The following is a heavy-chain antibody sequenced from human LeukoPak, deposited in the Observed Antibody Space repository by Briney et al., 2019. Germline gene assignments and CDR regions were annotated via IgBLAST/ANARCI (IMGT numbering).Heavy chain of an antibody. V-gene: IGHV4-59*01. Sequence: SETLSLTCTVSGGSLRSYYWSWIRQPPGKGLEWIGYISDTGNTKHNPSLKSRVTISTDTSGNHFSLSLSSVTAADTAVYFCAVYNYNFLTGYYGMTPLAPASDYWGQGIRVTVSS. CDR1: GGSLRSYY. J-gene: IGHJ4*02. D-gene: IGHD3-9*01. CDR2: ISDTGNT. CDR3: AVYNYNFLTGYYGMTPLAPASDY.